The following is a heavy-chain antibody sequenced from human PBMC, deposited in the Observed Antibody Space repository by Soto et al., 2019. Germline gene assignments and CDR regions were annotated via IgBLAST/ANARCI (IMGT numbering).Heavy chain of an antibody. J-gene: IGHJ4*02. CDR2: IDWDGDK. V-gene: IGHV2-70*04. Sequence: SGPTLVNPTQALTLTCTFSWFSPSTSGMRVTWIRQPPGKALEWLARIDWDGDKFYSTSLKTRLTISKDTSKNQVVLTMTNMDPVDKATYYCAGSSGQIDFWGKGTLVIVSS. CDR3: AGSSGQIDF. CDR1: WFSPSTSGMR. D-gene: IGHD6-19*01.